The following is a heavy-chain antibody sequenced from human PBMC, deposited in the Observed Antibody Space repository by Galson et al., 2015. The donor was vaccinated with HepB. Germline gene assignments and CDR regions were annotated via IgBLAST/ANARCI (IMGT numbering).Heavy chain of an antibody. D-gene: IGHD2-15*01. Sequence: SLRLSCAASGFTFNNYSMNWVRQAPGKGLEWVSYISSSSSTIYYADSVKGRFTISRDNAKNSLYLQMNSLRAEDTAVYYCARGIVVVVAATPGSSWFDPWGRETQATVSP. CDR3: ARGIVVVVAATPGSSWFDP. J-gene: IGHJ5*02. CDR2: ISSSSSTI. V-gene: IGHV3-48*01. CDR1: GFTFNNYS.